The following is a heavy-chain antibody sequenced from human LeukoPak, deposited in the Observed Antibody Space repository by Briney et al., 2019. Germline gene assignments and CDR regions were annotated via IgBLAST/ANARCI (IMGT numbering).Heavy chain of an antibody. J-gene: IGHJ5*02. D-gene: IGHD6-13*01. V-gene: IGHV4-34*01. Sequence: SETLSLTXAVYGGSFSGYYWSWIRQPPGKGLEWIGEINHSGSTNYNPSLKSRVTISVDTSKNQFSLKLSSVTAADTAVYYCARLGAAAGRAGKWFDPWGQGTLVTVSS. CDR3: ARLGAAAGRAGKWFDP. CDR2: INHSGST. CDR1: GGSFSGYY.